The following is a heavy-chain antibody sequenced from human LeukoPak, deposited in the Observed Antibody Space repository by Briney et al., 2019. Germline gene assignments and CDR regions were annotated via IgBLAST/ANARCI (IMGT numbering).Heavy chain of an antibody. J-gene: IGHJ4*02. V-gene: IGHV4-59*01. CDR2: IYFSGST. CDR1: GGSIRSYY. D-gene: IGHD3-3*01. Sequence: SETLSLTCTVSGGSIRSYYWSWIRQPAGKGLEWIGYIYFSGSTSYNPSLKSRVTISVDRSKNQFSWKLSSVAAADTAVYYCARSYDTNFDYWGQGTLVTVSS. CDR3: ARSYDTNFDY.